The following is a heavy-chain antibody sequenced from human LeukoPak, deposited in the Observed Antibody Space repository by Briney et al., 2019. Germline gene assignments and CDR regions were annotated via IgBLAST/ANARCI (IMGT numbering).Heavy chain of an antibody. J-gene: IGHJ5*02. D-gene: IGHD1-1*01. CDR2: MNPNSGNT. CDR1: GYTFSRYD. CDR3: ARDNCAGANWFVP. Sequence: ASVTVSCKASGYTFSRYDINWVRQAPGQGLEWMGWMNPNSGNTNYAQKVQGRVTITRNTTISTAYMEMSSLRSEDTAVYYCARDNCAGANWFVPWGQRTLVSVSS. V-gene: IGHV1-8*01.